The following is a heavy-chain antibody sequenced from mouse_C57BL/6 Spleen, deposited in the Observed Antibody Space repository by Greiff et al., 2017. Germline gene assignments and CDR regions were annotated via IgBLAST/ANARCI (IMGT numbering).Heavy chain of an antibody. CDR1: GYAFSSSW. CDR2: IYPGDGDT. Sequence: VKLMESGPELVKPGASVKISCKASGYAFSSSWMNWVKQRPGKGLEWIGRIYPGDGDTNYNGKFKGKATLTADKSSRTAYMQLSSLTSEDSAVYFCARRAAQATVLAYWGQGTLVTVSA. D-gene: IGHD3-2*02. V-gene: IGHV1-82*01. CDR3: ARRAAQATVLAY. J-gene: IGHJ3*01.